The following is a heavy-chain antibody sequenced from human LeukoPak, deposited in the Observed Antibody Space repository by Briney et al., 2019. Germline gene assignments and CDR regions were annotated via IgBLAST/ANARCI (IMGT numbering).Heavy chain of an antibody. CDR3: AKGGYSIAAYYYYYYMDV. CDR1: GFTFDDYA. V-gene: IGHV3-9*01. J-gene: IGHJ6*03. Sequence: GGSLRLSCAASGFTFDDYAMHWVRQAPGKGLEWVSGLSWNSGVIGYADSVKGRFTISRDNAKNSLYLQMNSLRAEDTAVYYCAKGGYSIAAYYYYYYMDVWGKGTTVTVSS. CDR2: LSWNSGVI. D-gene: IGHD6-25*01.